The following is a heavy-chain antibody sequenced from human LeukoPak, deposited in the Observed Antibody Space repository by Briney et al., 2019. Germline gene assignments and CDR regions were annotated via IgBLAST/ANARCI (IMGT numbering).Heavy chain of an antibody. Sequence: PGGSLTLSCAASGFTFSSYWMSWVRQAPGEGLEWVANIKQDGSEKYYVDSVKGRFTISRDNAKNSLYLQMNSLRAEDTAVYYCARYSSSWTPNYYYGMDVWGQGTTVTVSS. CDR2: IKQDGSEK. V-gene: IGHV3-7*01. CDR3: ARYSSSWTPNYYYGMDV. J-gene: IGHJ6*02. D-gene: IGHD6-13*01. CDR1: GFTFSSYW.